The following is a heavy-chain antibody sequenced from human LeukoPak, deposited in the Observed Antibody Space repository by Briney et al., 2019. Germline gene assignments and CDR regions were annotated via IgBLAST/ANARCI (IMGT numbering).Heavy chain of an antibody. V-gene: IGHV1-2*06. D-gene: IGHD2-2*01. CDR2: INPNSGGT. CDR1: GYTFTGYY. Sequence: ASVEVSCTASGYTFTGYYMHWVRQAPEQGLEWMGRINPNSGGTNYAQKFQGRVTMTRDTSISTAYMELSRLRSDDTAVYYCAREDHCSSTSCYPFDYWGQGTLVTVSS. J-gene: IGHJ4*02. CDR3: AREDHCSSTSCYPFDY.